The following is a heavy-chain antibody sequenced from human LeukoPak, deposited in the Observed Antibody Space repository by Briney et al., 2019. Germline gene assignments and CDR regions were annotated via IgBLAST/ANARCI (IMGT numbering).Heavy chain of an antibody. J-gene: IGHJ6*02. Sequence: SETLSLTCTVSGGSLSSYYWSWIRQPPGKGLEWIGHIYSSGSTNYNPSLKSRVTISVDTSKNQFSLKLSSVTAADTAVYYCAREARIGRYYGMDVWGQGTTVTVSS. CDR2: IYSSGST. CDR1: GGSLSSYY. CDR3: AREARIGRYYGMDV. D-gene: IGHD2-15*01. V-gene: IGHV4-59*12.